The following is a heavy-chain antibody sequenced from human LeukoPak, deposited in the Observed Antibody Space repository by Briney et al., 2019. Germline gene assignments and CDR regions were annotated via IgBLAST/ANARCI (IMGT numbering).Heavy chain of an antibody. V-gene: IGHV3-30*18. CDR1: RFTFSSYG. D-gene: IGHD2-21*02. Sequence: GGSLRLSCAASRFTFSSYGMHWVRQAPGKGLEWVALISFDGSNKYYADSLKGRFTISRDNSKNTLYLQMNSLRAEDTAVYYCAKLLVTASYDALDIWGQGTMVTVSS. J-gene: IGHJ3*02. CDR3: AKLLVTASYDALDI. CDR2: ISFDGSNK.